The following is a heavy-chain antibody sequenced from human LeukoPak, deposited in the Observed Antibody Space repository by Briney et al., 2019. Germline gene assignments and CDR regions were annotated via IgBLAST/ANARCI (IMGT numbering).Heavy chain of an antibody. J-gene: IGHJ5*02. CDR1: GYTFTSYG. D-gene: IGHD2-15*01. V-gene: IGHV1-18*01. CDR2: ISAHNGNT. CDR3: ARAPIGSGGSCYSVDP. Sequence: ASVTVSCTASGYTFTSYGISWVRQAPGQGLEWMGWISAHNGNTNYAQKLQGRVTMTTDTSTSTAYMELRSLRSDDTAVYYCARAPIGSGGSCYSVDPWGQGTLVTVAS.